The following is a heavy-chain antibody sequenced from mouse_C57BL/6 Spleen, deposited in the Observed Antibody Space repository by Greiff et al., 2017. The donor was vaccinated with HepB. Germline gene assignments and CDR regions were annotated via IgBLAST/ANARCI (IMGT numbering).Heavy chain of an antibody. J-gene: IGHJ2*01. CDR2: IDPETGGT. CDR3: TRYSSGYFDY. D-gene: IGHD3-2*02. V-gene: IGHV1-15*01. CDR1: GYTFTDYE. Sequence: QVQLQQSGAELVRPGASVTLSCKASGYTFTDYEMHWVKQTPVHGLEWIGAIDPETGGTAYNQKFKGKAILTADKSSSTAYMDLRSLTSEDSAVYYCTRYSSGYFDYWGQGTTLTVSS.